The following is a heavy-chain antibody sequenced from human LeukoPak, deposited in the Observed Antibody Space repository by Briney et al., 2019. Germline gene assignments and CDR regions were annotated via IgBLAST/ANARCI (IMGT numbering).Heavy chain of an antibody. D-gene: IGHD6-19*01. CDR1: GFTFSSCD. Sequence: GGSETLFCARSGFTFSSCDMTWARQAPGKGLEWVSVISGSGGVTSFADPVKGRYTISRDNSKNTLYLQMNSLRAEDTAVYYCAKTPYNNGWDYFDYWGQG. J-gene: IGHJ4*02. CDR3: AKTPYNNGWDYFDY. V-gene: IGHV3-23*01. CDR2: ISGSGGVT.